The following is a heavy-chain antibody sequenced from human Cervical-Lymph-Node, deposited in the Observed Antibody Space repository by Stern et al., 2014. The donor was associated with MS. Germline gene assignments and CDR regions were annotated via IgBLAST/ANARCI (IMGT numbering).Heavy chain of an antibody. J-gene: IGHJ6*02. Sequence: QVTLKESGPVLVKPTETLTLTCTVSGFSLSNTRMGVSWIRQPPGKALEWLAHIFSYDEKFYTPSLKSRLTISKDTSKSQVVLTMTNMDPVDTATYYCARVIVGATSYYHYYHGMDVWGQGTAVTVSS. CDR3: ARVIVGATSYYHYYHGMDV. CDR1: GFSLSNTRMG. CDR2: IFSYDEK. D-gene: IGHD1-26*01. V-gene: IGHV2-26*01.